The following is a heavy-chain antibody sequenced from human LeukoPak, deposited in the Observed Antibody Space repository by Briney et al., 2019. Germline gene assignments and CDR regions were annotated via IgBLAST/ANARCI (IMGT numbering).Heavy chain of an antibody. D-gene: IGHD1-14*01. J-gene: IGHJ3*02. CDR1: GFTFSNYW. Sequence: GGSLRLSCAASGFTFSNYWMTWVRQAPGKGLEWVANIKQDGSEKYYVDSVKGRFTISRDNAKNSLYVQMNSLRAEDTAVYYCARDLWDRGAFDIWGQGTMVTVSS. CDR3: ARDLWDRGAFDI. CDR2: IKQDGSEK. V-gene: IGHV3-7*01.